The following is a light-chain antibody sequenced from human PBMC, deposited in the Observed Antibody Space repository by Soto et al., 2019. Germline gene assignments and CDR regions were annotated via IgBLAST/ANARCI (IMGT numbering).Light chain of an antibody. J-gene: IGKJ1*01. V-gene: IGKV3-20*01. CDR2: LAS. CDR1: QSVSSSY. CDR3: QQYGSSPRT. Sequence: EVGLKQSPGTLSLSPGEGATLSCRASQSVSSSYLAWYQQKPGQAPRLLIYLASSRAPGIPDRFSGSGSGTDFTLTISRLEPEDFAVYYCQQYGSSPRTFGQGTKVAI.